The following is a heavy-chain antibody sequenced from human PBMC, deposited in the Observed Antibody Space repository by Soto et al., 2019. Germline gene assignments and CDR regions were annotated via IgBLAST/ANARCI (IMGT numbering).Heavy chain of an antibody. V-gene: IGHV1-18*01. Sequence: QVQLVQSGAEGRSPGASLRVPCRASGSTFPSYIITWWRQPPGQGLEWMGWISAYNGNTNYAQKLQGRVTMTTDTSTSTAYMELRSLRSDDTAVYYCARDNPPMGVWGQGTTVTVSS. CDR2: ISAYNGNT. J-gene: IGHJ6*02. CDR3: ARDNPPMGV. CDR1: GSTFPSYI.